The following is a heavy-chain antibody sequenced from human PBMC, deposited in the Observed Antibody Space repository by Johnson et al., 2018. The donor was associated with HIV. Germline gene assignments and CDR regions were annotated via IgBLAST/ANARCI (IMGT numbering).Heavy chain of an antibody. V-gene: IGHV3-11*01. CDR2: ISSGGSTK. CDR1: GVTFSDYY. J-gene: IGHJ3*02. CDR3: TTQQRADAFDI. D-gene: IGHD6-13*01. Sequence: QVQLVESGGGLVKPGGSLRLSCAASGVTFSDYYMSWIRQAPGKGLEWISYISSGGSTKYYADSVKGRFTISRDNAKNSLYLQMNSLKTEDTAVYYCTTQQRADAFDIWGQGTMVTVSS.